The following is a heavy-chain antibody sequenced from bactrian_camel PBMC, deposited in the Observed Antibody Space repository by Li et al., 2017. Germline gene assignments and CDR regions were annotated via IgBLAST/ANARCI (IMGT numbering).Heavy chain of an antibody. CDR3: ARHSSWYNHDY. Sequence: VQLVESGGGLVQPGGSLRLSCAASGFTFSSYAMNWVRQAPGKGLEWVSGINSDGGSTYYADSVKGRFTIYRDNAKNTLYLQLDNLKTEDTAMYYCARHSSWYNHDYRGRGTQVTVS. CDR1: GFTFSSYA. J-gene: IGHJ4*01. V-gene: IGHV3S31*01. D-gene: IGHD2*01. CDR2: INSDGGST.